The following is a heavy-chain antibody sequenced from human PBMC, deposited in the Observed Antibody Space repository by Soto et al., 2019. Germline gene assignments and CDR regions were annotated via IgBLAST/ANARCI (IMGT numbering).Heavy chain of an antibody. Sequence: SETLSLTCTVSGGSISSSSYYWGWIRQPPGKGLEWIGSIYYSGSTYYNPSLKSRVTISVDTSKNQFSLKLSSVTAADTAVYYCARAWGSGSYDNWFDPWGQGTLVTVSS. V-gene: IGHV4-39*01. J-gene: IGHJ5*02. CDR3: ARAWGSGSYDNWFDP. D-gene: IGHD3-10*01. CDR2: IYYSGST. CDR1: GGSISSSSYY.